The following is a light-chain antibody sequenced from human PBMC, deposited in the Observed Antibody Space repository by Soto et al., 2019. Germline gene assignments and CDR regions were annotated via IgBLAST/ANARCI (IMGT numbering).Light chain of an antibody. J-gene: IGKJ3*01. V-gene: IGKV1D-13*01. Sequence: AIPLTQSPSSLSASVGDRVTITCRASQGISSALAWYQQTPGKPPKLLIYDASSLEIGVPSRFSGSGSVTDFTLTISSLQPEDFATYYCQQFNNYPFTFGPGTKSGYQT. CDR2: DAS. CDR1: QGISSA. CDR3: QQFNNYPFT.